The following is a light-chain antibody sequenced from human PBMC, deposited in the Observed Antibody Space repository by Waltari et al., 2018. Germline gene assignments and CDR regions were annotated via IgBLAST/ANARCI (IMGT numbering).Light chain of an antibody. Sequence: DIQMTQSPSTLSASVGDRVTITCRASQSISSWLAWYQQRPGKAPKVLIYDASRLESGVPSRFSGSGSGTEFTLTISSLQPDDFATYYCQQYNSYSYTFGQGTKLEIK. CDR3: QQYNSYSYT. V-gene: IGKV1-5*01. CDR1: QSISSW. J-gene: IGKJ2*01. CDR2: DAS.